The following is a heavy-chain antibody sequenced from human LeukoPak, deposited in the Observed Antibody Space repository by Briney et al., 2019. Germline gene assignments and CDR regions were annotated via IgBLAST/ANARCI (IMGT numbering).Heavy chain of an antibody. CDR3: ARRRYNWNAIDY. CDR2: ISNSGSTL. J-gene: IGHJ4*02. CDR1: GFTFSDYY. Sequence: GGSLRLSCAASGFTFSDYYMSWIRQAPGKGLEWVSYISNSGSTLYYADSVKGRITISRDNAKNSLYLQMNSLRAEDTAVYYCARRRYNWNAIDYWGQGTLVTVSS. V-gene: IGHV3-11*01. D-gene: IGHD1-20*01.